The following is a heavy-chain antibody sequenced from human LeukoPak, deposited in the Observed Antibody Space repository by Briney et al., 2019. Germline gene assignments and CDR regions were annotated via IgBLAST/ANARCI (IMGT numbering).Heavy chain of an antibody. Sequence: GGSLRLSCAASGFTFSSYVMSWVRQAPGKGLEWVSSISNSGGSTYYADSVKGRFTISRDNSKNTLYLQMNSLRAEDTAVYYCAKDTSTRWYSSTPLPGDYWGQGTLVTVSS. J-gene: IGHJ4*02. CDR1: GFTFSSYV. V-gene: IGHV3-23*01. CDR3: AKDTSTRWYSSTPLPGDY. D-gene: IGHD6-13*01. CDR2: ISNSGGST.